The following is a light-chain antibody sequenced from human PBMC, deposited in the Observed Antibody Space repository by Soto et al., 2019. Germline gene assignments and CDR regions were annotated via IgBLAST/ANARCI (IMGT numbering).Light chain of an antibody. V-gene: IGKV1-12*02. CDR1: QIIGSW. CDR2: AAS. J-gene: IGKJ3*01. CDR3: QQANSFPFT. Sequence: DIQMTQSPSSVSASIGDRVTITCRASQIIGSWLAWYQQKPGIAPTLLIYAASSLQSGVPSRFSGSGYGSDFTLTITSLQAEDSATYYCQQANSFPFTFGPGTKVDIK.